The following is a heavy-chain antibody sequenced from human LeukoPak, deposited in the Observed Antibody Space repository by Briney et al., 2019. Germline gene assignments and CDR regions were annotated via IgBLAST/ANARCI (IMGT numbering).Heavy chain of an antibody. J-gene: IGHJ4*02. V-gene: IGHV1-69*13. CDR3: ASSTYYYDSSGYYPLDY. CDR2: IIPIFGTA. Sequence: GASVKVSCKASGGTFSSYAISWVRQATGQGLEWMGGIIPIFGTANYAQKFQGRVTITADESTSTAYMELSSLRSEDTAVYYCASSTYYYDSSGYYPLDYWGQGTLVTVSS. D-gene: IGHD3-22*01. CDR1: GGTFSSYA.